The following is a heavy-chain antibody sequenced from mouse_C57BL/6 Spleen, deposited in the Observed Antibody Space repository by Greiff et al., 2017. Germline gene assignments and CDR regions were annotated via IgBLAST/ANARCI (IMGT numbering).Heavy chain of an antibody. CDR3: ARAQAKWFAY. J-gene: IGHJ3*01. CDR1: GYTFTSYW. V-gene: IGHV1-59*01. CDR2: IDPSDSYT. D-gene: IGHD3-2*02. Sequence: VQLQQPGAELVRPGTSVKLSCKASGYTFTSYWMHWVKQRPGQGLEWIGVIDPSDSYTNYNQKFKGKATLTVDTSSSTAYMQLSSLTSEDSAVYYCARAQAKWFAYWGQGTLVTGSA.